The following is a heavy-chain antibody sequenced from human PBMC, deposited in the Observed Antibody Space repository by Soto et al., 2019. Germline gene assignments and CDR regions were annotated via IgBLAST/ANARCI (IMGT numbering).Heavy chain of an antibody. Sequence: TSETLSLTCAVYGGSFSGYYWSWIRQPPGKGLEWIGEINHSGSTNYNPSLKSRVTISVDTSKNQFSLKLSSVTAADTAVYYCAKTTMGSSWIPTGTRWFDPWGQGTLVTVSS. V-gene: IGHV4-34*01. D-gene: IGHD6-13*01. CDR1: GGSFSGYY. J-gene: IGHJ5*02. CDR3: AKTTMGSSWIPTGTRWFDP. CDR2: INHSGST.